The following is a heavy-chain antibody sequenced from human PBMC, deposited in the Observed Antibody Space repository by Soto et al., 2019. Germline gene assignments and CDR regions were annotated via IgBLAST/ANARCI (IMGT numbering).Heavy chain of an antibody. J-gene: IGHJ5*02. D-gene: IGHD3-22*01. V-gene: IGHV4-4*07. CDR3: ARADRRGGFDP. CDR2: IYTSGST. Sequence: SETLSLTCTVSGGSISSYYWSWIRQPAGKGLEWIARIYTSGSTNYSPTLKSRVTMSVDTSKNQFSLKLSSVTAADTAVYYCARADRRGGFDPWGQGTLVTVSS. CDR1: GGSISSYY.